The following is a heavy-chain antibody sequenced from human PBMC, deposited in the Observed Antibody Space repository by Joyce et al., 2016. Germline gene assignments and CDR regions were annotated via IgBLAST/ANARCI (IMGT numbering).Heavy chain of an antibody. J-gene: IGHJ4*02. CDR3: ARGVVAVAGRGYFFDS. Sequence: QLQLQESGPGLVKPSETLSLTCIVSGDSIGSSGYYWSWIRTHQGQGLESIGYIFSSGSTSYNPSLGSRVASSADTSKSHFSVRLRSVTAADTAVYYCARGVVAVAGRGYFFDSWGQGTVVTGSS. CDR2: IFSSGST. V-gene: IGHV4-31*03. D-gene: IGHD2-15*01. CDR1: GDSIGSSGYY.